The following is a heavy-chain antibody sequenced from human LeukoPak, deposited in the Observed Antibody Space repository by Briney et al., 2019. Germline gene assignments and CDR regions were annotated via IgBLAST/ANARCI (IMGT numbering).Heavy chain of an antibody. D-gene: IGHD2-2*02. V-gene: IGHV1-69*05. J-gene: IGHJ5*02. Sequence: SVNVSCKASGGTFFSYAISWVRQAPGQGLEWMGGIFPIFGTANYAQKFQGRVTITTDESTSTAYMELSSLRSEDTAVYYCASADCSSTSCYRDNWFDPWGQGTLVTVSS. CDR1: GGTFFSYA. CDR2: IFPIFGTA. CDR3: ASADCSSTSCYRDNWFDP.